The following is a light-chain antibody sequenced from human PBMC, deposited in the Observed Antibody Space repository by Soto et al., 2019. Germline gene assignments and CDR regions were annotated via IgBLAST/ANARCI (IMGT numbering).Light chain of an antibody. Sequence: EIVMTQSPATLSLSPGERATLSCTASQRLVSIFLSLYQQRPVQAPRLLIYGASTRATAIPARFRGSASGTEFTLTITSLQSEDFAVYYCQHYANWPLTFGGGTKV. V-gene: IGKV3D-7*01. J-gene: IGKJ4*01. CDR1: QRLVSIF. CDR3: QHYANWPLT. CDR2: GAS.